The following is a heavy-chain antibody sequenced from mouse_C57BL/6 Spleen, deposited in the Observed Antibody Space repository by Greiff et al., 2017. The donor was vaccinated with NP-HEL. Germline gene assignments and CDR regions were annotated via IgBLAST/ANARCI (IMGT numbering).Heavy chain of an antibody. CDR2: INPSTGGT. V-gene: IGHV1-42*01. Sequence: VQLKESGPELVKPGASVKISCKASGYSFTGYYMNWVKQSPEKSLEWIGEINPSTGGTTYNQKFKAKATLTVDKSSSTAYMQLKSLTSEDSAVYYGARSGVVATDYAMDYWGQGTSVTVSS. CDR1: GYSFTGYY. CDR3: ARSGVVATDYAMDY. J-gene: IGHJ4*01. D-gene: IGHD1-1*01.